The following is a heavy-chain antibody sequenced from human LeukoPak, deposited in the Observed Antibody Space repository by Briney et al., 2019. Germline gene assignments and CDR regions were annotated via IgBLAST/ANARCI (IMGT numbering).Heavy chain of an antibody. CDR3: AKEGQTVAGNGYFDY. CDR2: ISGSGANT. Sequence: QAGGSLRLSCAASGFSFSTYGMSWVRQAPGKGPEWVSAISGSGANTYYADSVKGRFTISRDSSENTLYVQMNSLRAEDTAVYYCAKEGQTVAGNGYFDYWGQGTLVTVSS. CDR1: GFSFSTYG. D-gene: IGHD6-19*01. V-gene: IGHV3-23*01. J-gene: IGHJ4*02.